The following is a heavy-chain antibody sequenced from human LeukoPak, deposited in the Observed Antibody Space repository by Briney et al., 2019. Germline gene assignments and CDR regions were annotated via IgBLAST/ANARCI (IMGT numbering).Heavy chain of an antibody. CDR2: ITSSGGTR. D-gene: IGHD3-22*01. V-gene: IGHV3-48*03. CDR3: ARESFGNYDRRARYFDY. Sequence: GGSLRLXCAASGFTHSSHEMNWVRQAPGKGLESVSYITSSGGTRYYADSVKGRFTISRDNAKNSLYLQMNSLRAEDTAVYYCARESFGNYDRRARYFDYWGQGTLVTVSS. CDR1: GFTHSSHE. J-gene: IGHJ4*02.